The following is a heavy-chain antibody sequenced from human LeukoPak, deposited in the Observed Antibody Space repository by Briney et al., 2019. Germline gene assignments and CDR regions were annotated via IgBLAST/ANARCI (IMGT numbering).Heavy chain of an antibody. V-gene: IGHV4-4*07. D-gene: IGHD3-16*01. J-gene: IGHJ4*02. CDR1: GGSISSYY. CDR3: AAGSQSTSLIK. Sequence: AETLSLTCTVSGGSISSYYWSWIRQPAGNGLEWIGRMYPSGETNYNPTLKIRVTIPLATSKNQSSLRLSSVTAADTAVYYCAAGSQSTSLIKWGQGTLVTVSS. CDR2: MYPSGET.